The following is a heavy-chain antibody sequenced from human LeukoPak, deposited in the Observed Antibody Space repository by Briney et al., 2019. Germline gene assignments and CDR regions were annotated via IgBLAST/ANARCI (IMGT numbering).Heavy chain of an antibody. CDR2: IDSDGSNT. V-gene: IGHV3-74*01. Sequence: PGGSLRLSCAASGFTFSTYWMHWVRQAPGKGLVWVSRIDSDGSNTIYADSVKGRFTVSRDNAKNTLYLQMNSLRAGDTAVYYCTRALVGQSFFDYWGQGTLVTVSS. CDR3: TRALVGQSFFDY. D-gene: IGHD2-15*01. J-gene: IGHJ4*02. CDR1: GFTFSTYW.